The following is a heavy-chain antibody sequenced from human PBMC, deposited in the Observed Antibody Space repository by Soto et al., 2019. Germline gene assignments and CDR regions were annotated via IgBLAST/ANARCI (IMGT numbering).Heavy chain of an antibody. CDR2: IYHSGST. D-gene: IGHD3-16*02. J-gene: IGHJ5*02. Sequence: QVQLQESGPGLVMPSETLSLTCAVSGYSISSGYYWGWIRQPPGKGLEWIGSIYHSGSTYYNPSLKSRVTISVDTSKNQFSLKLSSVTAADTAVYYCARVLMITFGGVIPNWFDPWGQGTLVTVSS. CDR3: ARVLMITFGGVIPNWFDP. CDR1: GYSISSGYY. V-gene: IGHV4-38-2*01.